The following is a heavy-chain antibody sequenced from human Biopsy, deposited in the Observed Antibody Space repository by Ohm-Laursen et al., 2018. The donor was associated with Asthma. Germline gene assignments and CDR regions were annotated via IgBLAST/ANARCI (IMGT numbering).Heavy chain of an antibody. D-gene: IGHD3-3*02. V-gene: IGHV3-7*01. J-gene: IGHJ1*01. CDR3: ARTFHFWSPYHAEHYQL. CDR1: GFTFSDYW. Sequence: SLRLSCTASGFTFSDYWMSWVRQVPGKGLEWVANIKRDGTEKNHVDSLKGRFTISRDNAKNSLYLQMNSLRAEDTAVYYCARTFHFWSPYHAEHYQLWGPGTLVTVSS. CDR2: IKRDGTEK.